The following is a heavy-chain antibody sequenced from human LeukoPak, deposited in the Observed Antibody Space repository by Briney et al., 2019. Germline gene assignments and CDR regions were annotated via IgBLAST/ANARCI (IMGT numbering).Heavy chain of an antibody. D-gene: IGHD3-3*01. CDR1: GFSFSSCT. Sequence: PGGSLRLSCVASGFSFSSCTMSWVRQAPGKGLEWVGFIRSKAYGGTTEYAASVKGRFTISRDDSKSIAYLQMNSLKTEDTAVYYCTRDGSIWSGVYYFDYWGQGTLVTVSS. V-gene: IGHV3-49*04. J-gene: IGHJ4*02. CDR3: TRDGSIWSGVYYFDY. CDR2: IRSKAYGGTT.